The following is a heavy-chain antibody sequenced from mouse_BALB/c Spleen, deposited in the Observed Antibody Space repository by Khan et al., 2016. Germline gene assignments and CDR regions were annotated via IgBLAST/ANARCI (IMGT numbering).Heavy chain of an antibody. CDR3: ARAYYGNYWFAY. CDR2: IDPANGNT. D-gene: IGHD2-10*01. J-gene: IGHJ3*01. CDR1: GFNIKDTY. V-gene: IGHV14-3*02. Sequence: EVELVESGAELVKPGASVKLSCTASGFNIKDTYMHWVKQRPEQGLEWIGRIDPANGNTKYDPKFQGKATLTAEKSSTTAYLQLGSRQSEAHAVYYCARAYYGNYWFAYWGQGTLVTVSA.